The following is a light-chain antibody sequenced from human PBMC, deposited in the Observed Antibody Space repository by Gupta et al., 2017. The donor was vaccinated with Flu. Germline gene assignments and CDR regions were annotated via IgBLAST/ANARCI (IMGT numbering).Light chain of an antibody. CDR3: HQDLTSRG. V-gene: IGKV3-20*01. CDR2: GAS. J-gene: IGKJ1*01. CDR1: QTVSSTY. Sequence: IVLTQSPGTLPWSPGERATLSCRASQTVSSTYLAWYQQKPGQAPRLIIYGASNRATDITDRFAGSGEGKDFTLTSSRREQEDCEIYYLHQDLTSRGFGQGTKVEIK.